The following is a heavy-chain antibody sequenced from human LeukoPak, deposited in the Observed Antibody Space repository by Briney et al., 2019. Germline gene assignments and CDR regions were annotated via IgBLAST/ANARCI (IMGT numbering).Heavy chain of an antibody. D-gene: IGHD1-26*01. V-gene: IGHV7-4-1*02. J-gene: IGHJ4*02. CDR3: ARDGIVGATRQFDY. CDR2: INTNTGNP. CDR1: GYTFTSYA. Sequence: GASVKVSCKTSGYTFTSYAMNWVRQAPGQGLEWMGWINTNTGNPTYAQGFTGRFVFSLDTSVSTAYLQISSLKAEDTAVYYCARDGIVGATRQFDYWGQGTLVTVSS.